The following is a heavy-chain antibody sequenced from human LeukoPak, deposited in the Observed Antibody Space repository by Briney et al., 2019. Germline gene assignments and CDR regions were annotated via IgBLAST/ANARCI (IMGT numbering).Heavy chain of an antibody. CDR2: FNPNGGTT. J-gene: IGHJ4*02. Sequence: ASVKVSCKASGYIFTSYNIYWVRQAPGQELEWMAIFNPNGGTTNYATKFKARSTMTRDPSTSTVYMELSSLTAEDTAVYYCARFAVHRRLTVVGQFGLDYWGQGTLVTVSS. D-gene: IGHD6-19*01. CDR3: ARFAVHRRLTVVGQFGLDY. V-gene: IGHV1-46*01. CDR1: GYIFTSYN.